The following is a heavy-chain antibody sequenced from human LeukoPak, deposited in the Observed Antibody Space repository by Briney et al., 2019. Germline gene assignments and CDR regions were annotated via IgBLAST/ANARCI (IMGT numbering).Heavy chain of an antibody. J-gene: IGHJ1*01. CDR2: IWYDGSNK. V-gene: IGHV3-33*01. Sequence: SGRSQRLSCAASGFTISSYGMHWVRQAPGKGLEWVAVIWYDGSNKYYADSVKGRFTISRGNSKNTLYLQMNSLRAEDTAVYYCARSYYDSSGYSEYFQHWGQGTLVTVSS. CDR1: GFTISSYG. D-gene: IGHD3-22*01. CDR3: ARSYYDSSGYSEYFQH.